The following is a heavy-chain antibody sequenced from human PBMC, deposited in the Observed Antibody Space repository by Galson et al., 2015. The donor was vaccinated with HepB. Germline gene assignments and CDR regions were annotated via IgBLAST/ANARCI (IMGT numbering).Heavy chain of an antibody. J-gene: IGHJ4*02. CDR2: ISGGGGGT. CDR3: AKGTYSAQVAAYDFDY. D-gene: IGHD2-15*01. CDR1: GFTFSSYA. V-gene: IGHV3-23*01. Sequence: SMRLSCAASGFTFSSYAMNWVRQAPGKGLEWVSGISGGGGGTYYADSAKGRFTISRDNFKNTLYLQMNSLRAEDTAICYCAKGTYSAQVAAYDFDYWGQGTLVTVSS.